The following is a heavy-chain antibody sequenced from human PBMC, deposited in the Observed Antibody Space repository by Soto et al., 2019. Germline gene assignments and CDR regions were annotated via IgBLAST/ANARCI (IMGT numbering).Heavy chain of an antibody. CDR3: ASQPGGGGY. CDR2: IYSGGYT. V-gene: IGHV3-53*01. J-gene: IGHJ4*02. CDR1: GFTVSNNY. Sequence: EVQLVESGGGLIQPGGSLRLSCAVSGFTVSNNYMSWVRQAPGKGLEGVSVIYSGGYTAYGDSVKGRFTISRDNSKNNLFLQMNGLGAEAGAVFYWASQPGGGGYWGQGTLVTVSS. D-gene: IGHD3-10*01.